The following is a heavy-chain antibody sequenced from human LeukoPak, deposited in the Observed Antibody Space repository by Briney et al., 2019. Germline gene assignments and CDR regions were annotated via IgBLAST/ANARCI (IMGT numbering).Heavy chain of an antibody. CDR2: IGSSGSTI. CDR3: ARSGYVRFLEWLLNWFDP. Sequence: GGSLRLSCAASGFTFSDYYMSWIRQAPGKGLEWVSYIGSSGSTIYYADSVKGRFTISRDNAKNSLYLQMNSLRAEDTAVYYCARSGYVRFLEWLLNWFDPWGQGTLVAVSS. J-gene: IGHJ5*02. V-gene: IGHV3-11*01. CDR1: GFTFSDYY. D-gene: IGHD3-3*01.